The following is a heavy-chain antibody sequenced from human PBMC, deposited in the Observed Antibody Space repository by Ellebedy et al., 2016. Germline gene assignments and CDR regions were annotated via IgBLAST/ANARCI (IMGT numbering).Heavy chain of an antibody. CDR3: ARGYCSGGSCSKTFDY. Sequence: ASVKVSCKASGYTFTNYAMHWVRQAPGQRLEWMGWINADNGNTKYSQKFQGRVPITRDTSASTAYMELSSLRSEDTAVYYCARGYCSGGSCSKTFDYWGQGTLVTVSS. D-gene: IGHD2-15*01. J-gene: IGHJ4*02. V-gene: IGHV1-3*01. CDR1: GYTFTNYA. CDR2: INADNGNT.